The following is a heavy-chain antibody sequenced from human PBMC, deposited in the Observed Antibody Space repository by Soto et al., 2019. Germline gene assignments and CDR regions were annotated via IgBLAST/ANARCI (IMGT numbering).Heavy chain of an antibody. CDR2: IYGYNGNT. CDR3: ASNGFRVGGWYDGGP. V-gene: IGHV1-18*01. Sequence: QVQLVQSGAEVKKPGASVKVSCKASGYSFTSYGISWVRQAPGQGLEWMGWIYGYNGNTNYAQKFQGRVTMTTDTSTTTAYMELRSLTSDDKAVYYCASNGFRVGGWYDGGPWGQGTLVTVSS. D-gene: IGHD6-19*01. CDR1: GYSFTSYG. J-gene: IGHJ5*02.